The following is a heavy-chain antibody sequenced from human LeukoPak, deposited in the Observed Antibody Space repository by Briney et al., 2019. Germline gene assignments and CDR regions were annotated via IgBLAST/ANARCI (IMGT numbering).Heavy chain of an antibody. V-gene: IGHV3-53*01. CDR3: ARGITNWNDVYYFDY. CDR2: IYSGGST. J-gene: IGHJ4*02. CDR1: GFTVSSNY. D-gene: IGHD1-1*01. Sequence: GGSLRLSCAASGFTVSSNYMSWVRQAPGKGLEWVSVIYSGGSTYYADSVKGRFTISRDNSKNTLYLQMNSLRAEDTAVYYCARGITNWNDVYYFDYWGQGTLATVSS.